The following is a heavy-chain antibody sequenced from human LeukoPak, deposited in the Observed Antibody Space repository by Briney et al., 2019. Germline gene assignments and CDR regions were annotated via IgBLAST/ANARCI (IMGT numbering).Heavy chain of an antibody. V-gene: IGHV1-58*01. Sequence: SVKVSCKASGFTFTSSAVQWVRQARGQRLEWIGWIVVGSGNTNYAQKFQERVTITRDMSTSTAYMELSSLRSEDTAVYYCAADWGSGWYPAGYWGRGTLVTVSS. CDR3: AADWGSGWYPAGY. CDR1: GFTFTSSA. J-gene: IGHJ4*02. CDR2: IVVGSGNT. D-gene: IGHD6-19*01.